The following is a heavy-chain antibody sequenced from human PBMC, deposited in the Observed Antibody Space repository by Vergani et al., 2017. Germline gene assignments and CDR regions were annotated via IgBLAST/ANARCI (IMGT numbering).Heavy chain of an antibody. J-gene: IGHJ4*02. CDR1: EFTFSSHA. V-gene: IGHV3-23*01. D-gene: IGHD5-24*01. CDR3: GRGSDNYN. CDR2: IKNTGDST. Sequence: EVQLLQSEGAVVQPGGSLRLSCGASEFTFSSHAMSWVRQGHGQGLEWVPSIKNTGDSTHYADSVKGRFTISRDNSKNTLYLQMNSLRVEDTAVYYCGRGSDNYNWGQGTLVTVSS.